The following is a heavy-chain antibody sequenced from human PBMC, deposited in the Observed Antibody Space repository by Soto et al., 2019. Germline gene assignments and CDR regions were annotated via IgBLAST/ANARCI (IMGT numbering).Heavy chain of an antibody. V-gene: IGHV3-73*02. CDR2: IKTRADKYAT. CDR3: TRLSGSEVYGFDS. J-gene: IGHJ5*01. Sequence: EVQLVESGGGLVQPGGSLKISCAASGFALSDSAVHWARKAPGKGLEGVGRIKTRADKYATVLAASARGRFTIFRDDSSNTASLQMTSLRTEDTAVYFFTRLSGSEVYGFDSWGQGTRVTVSS. CDR1: GFALSDSA. D-gene: IGHD4-17*01.